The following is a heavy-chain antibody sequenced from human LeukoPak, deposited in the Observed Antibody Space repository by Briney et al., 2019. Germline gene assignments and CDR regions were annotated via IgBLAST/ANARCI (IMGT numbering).Heavy chain of an antibody. V-gene: IGHV3-23*01. J-gene: IGHJ4*02. CDR2: ISGSGGST. Sequence: GGSLRLSCAASGFTFSSYAMSWVRQAPGKGLEWVSAISGSGGSTYYADSVKGRFTISRDNSKNTLYLQMNSLRAEDTAVYYCAKDRIVGASFSLYFDYWGQGTLVTVSP. D-gene: IGHD1-26*01. CDR1: GFTFSSYA. CDR3: AKDRIVGASFSLYFDY.